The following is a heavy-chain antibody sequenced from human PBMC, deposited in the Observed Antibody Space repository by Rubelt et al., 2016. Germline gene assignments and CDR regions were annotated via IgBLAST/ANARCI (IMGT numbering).Heavy chain of an antibody. V-gene: IGHV3-33*01. Sequence: GKGLEWVAVIWHDGTDKYYADSVKGRFTISSDNSKNTLFLQMNSLRVEDTAVYYCARGIAAPGTDYWGQGILVTVSP. CDR2: IWHDGTDK. J-gene: IGHJ4*02. D-gene: IGHD6-13*01. CDR3: ARGIAAPGTDY.